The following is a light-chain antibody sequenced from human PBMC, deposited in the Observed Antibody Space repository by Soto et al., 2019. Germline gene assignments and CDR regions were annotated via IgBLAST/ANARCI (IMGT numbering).Light chain of an antibody. CDR1: RSNIGNNA. V-gene: IGLV1-36*01. J-gene: IGLJ2*01. CDR3: ATWDDSLNGQV. Sequence: QSVLTQPPSVSGAPRQRVTISCSGSRSNIGNNAVNWYQQFPGRAPKLLIYYDDLLPSGVSDRFSGSKSGTSASLAISGLQSEDEADHYCATWDDSLNGQVFGGGTKVTVL. CDR2: YDD.